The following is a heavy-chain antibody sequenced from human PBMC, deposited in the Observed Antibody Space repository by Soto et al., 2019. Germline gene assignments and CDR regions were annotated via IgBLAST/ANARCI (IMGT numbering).Heavy chain of an antibody. Sequence: ASVTVSCKASGYTFTSYYMHWVRQAPGQGPEWMGIINPSGGSTSYAQKFQGRVTMTRDKSTSTVYMELSSLRSEDTAVYYCARDQLSNRGVFDPWGQGTLVTVSS. CDR1: GYTFTSYY. CDR3: ARDQLSNRGVFDP. D-gene: IGHD2-2*01. V-gene: IGHV1-46*01. J-gene: IGHJ5*02. CDR2: INPSGGST.